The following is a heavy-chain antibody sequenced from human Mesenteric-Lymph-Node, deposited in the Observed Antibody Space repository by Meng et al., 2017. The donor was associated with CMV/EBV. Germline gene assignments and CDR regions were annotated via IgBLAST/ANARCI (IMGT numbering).Heavy chain of an antibody. CDR1: GFTFGDYA. CDR2: IRSKAYGGTT. V-gene: IGHV3-49*04. Sequence: GGSLRLSCTASGFTFGDYAMSWVRQAPGKGLEWVGFIRSKAYGGTTEYAASVKGRFTISRDDSKSIAYLQMNSLKTEDTAVYYCTRDDYGDYVGYYFDYWGQGTLVTVSS. D-gene: IGHD4-17*01. J-gene: IGHJ4*02. CDR3: TRDDYGDYVGYYFDY.